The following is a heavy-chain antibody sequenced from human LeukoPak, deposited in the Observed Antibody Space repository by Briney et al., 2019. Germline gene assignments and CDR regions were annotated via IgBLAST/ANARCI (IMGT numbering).Heavy chain of an antibody. V-gene: IGHV3-48*03. CDR1: GFTFSSYE. D-gene: IGHD4-11*01. Sequence: GGSLRLSCAASGFTFSSYEMNWVRQAPGKGLEWVSYISSSGSTIYYADSVKGRFTISRGNAKNSLYLQMNSLRAEDTAVYYCARAFMFLSNYGVYFDYWGQGTLVTVSS. J-gene: IGHJ4*02. CDR3: ARAFMFLSNYGVYFDY. CDR2: ISSSGSTI.